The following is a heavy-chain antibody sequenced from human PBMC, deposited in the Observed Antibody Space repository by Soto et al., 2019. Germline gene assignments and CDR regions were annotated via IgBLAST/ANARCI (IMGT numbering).Heavy chain of an antibody. CDR3: ARHRYYDFWTLFDP. CDR1: GVSISSYY. J-gene: IGHJ5*02. Sequence: SETLSLTCTVSGVSISSYYWSWIRQPPGKGLEWIGYIYYSGSTNYNPSLKSRVTISVDTSKNQFSLKLSSVTAADTAVYYCARHRYYDFWTLFDPWGQGTLVTVSS. CDR2: IYYSGST. V-gene: IGHV4-59*08. D-gene: IGHD3-3*01.